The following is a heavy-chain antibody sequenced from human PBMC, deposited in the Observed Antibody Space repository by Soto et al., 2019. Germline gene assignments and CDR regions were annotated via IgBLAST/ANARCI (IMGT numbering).Heavy chain of an antibody. J-gene: IGHJ6*02. V-gene: IGHV5-51*01. D-gene: IGHD2-15*01. CDR3: ARHRYCSGGSCYHYYYGMDV. CDR1: GYSFTSYW. Sequence: GESLKISCKGSGYSFTSYWIGWVRQMPGKGLEWMGIIYPGDSYTNYSPSFQGHVTISADKSISTAYLQWSSLKASDTAMYYCARHRYCSGGSCYHYYYGMDVWGQGTTVTVSS. CDR2: IYPGDSYT.